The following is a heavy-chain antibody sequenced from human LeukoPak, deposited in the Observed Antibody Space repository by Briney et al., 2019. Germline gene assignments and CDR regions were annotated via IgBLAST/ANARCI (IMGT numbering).Heavy chain of an antibody. CDR1: GGSFSGYY. D-gene: IGHD2-15*01. CDR3: AGGPFRYCSGGSCYSIRTNAFDI. J-gene: IGHJ3*02. CDR2: INHSGST. Sequence: PSETLSLTCAVYGGSFSGYYWSWIRQPPGKGLEWIGEINHSGSTNYNPSLKSRVTISVDTSKNQFSLKLSSVTAADTAVYYCAGGPFRYCSGGSCYSIRTNAFDIWGQGTMVTVSS. V-gene: IGHV4-34*01.